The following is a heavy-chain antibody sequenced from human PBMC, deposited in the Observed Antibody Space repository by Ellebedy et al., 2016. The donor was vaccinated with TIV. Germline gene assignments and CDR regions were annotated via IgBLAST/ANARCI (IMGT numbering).Heavy chain of an antibody. CDR1: GYSFRSGYY. Sequence: MPSETLSLTCNVSGYSFRSGYYWGWIRQPPGMGLEWIANIYYTGTTYYSPSLKSRVTVSIDTSKNQFSLKLTSVTAADTAVYYCARQSVLAVDYWGQGTLVTVSS. CDR2: IYYTGTT. CDR3: ARQSVLAVDY. J-gene: IGHJ4*02. D-gene: IGHD3-3*02. V-gene: IGHV4-38-2*02.